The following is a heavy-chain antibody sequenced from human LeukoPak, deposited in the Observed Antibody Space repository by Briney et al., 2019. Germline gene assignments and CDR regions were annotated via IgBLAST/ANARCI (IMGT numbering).Heavy chain of an antibody. J-gene: IGHJ4*02. CDR1: GYSISSGYY. CDR3: ARVSSGWTGGVDY. V-gene: IGHV4-38-2*02. D-gene: IGHD6-19*01. CDR2: IYHSGST. Sequence: SETLSLTCTVSGYSISSGYYWGWIRQPPGKGLEWIGSIYHSGSTYYNPSLKSRVTISVDTSKNQFSLKLSSVTAADTAVYYCARVSSGWTGGVDYWGQGTLVTVSS.